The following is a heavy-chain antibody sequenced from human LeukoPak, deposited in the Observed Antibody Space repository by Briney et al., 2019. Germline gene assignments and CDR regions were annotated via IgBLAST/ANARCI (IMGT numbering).Heavy chain of an antibody. CDR1: GITFSSYA. J-gene: IGHJ3*02. V-gene: IGHV3-21*01. CDR3: ARGINYYDSTGYYYPRDDAFDM. D-gene: IGHD3-22*01. CDR2: ISSSSNYI. Sequence: GGSLRLSCAASGITFSSYAMNWVRQAPGKGLEWVSFISSSSNYIYYADSVKGRFTISRDNANNSLNLQMNSLRAEDTAVYYCARGINYYDSTGYYYPRDDAFDMWGQGTMVTVSS.